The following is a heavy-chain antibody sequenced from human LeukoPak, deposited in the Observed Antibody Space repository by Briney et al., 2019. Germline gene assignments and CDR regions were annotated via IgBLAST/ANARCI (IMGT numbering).Heavy chain of an antibody. J-gene: IGHJ4*02. V-gene: IGHV4-59*01. CDR1: GGSISSYY. D-gene: IGHD1-1*01. CDR2: IYYSGST. Sequence: SETLSLTCTVSGGSISSYYWSWIRQPPGKGLEWIGYIYYSGSTNYNPSLKSRVTISVDTSKNQFSLKLSSVTAADTAVYYCAKDRLLGTNEFDYWGQGTLVTVSS. CDR3: AKDRLLGTNEFDY.